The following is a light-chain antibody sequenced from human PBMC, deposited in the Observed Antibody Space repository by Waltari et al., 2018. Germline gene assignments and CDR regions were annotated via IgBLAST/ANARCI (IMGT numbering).Light chain of an antibody. Sequence: QLVLTQSPSASASLGASVKVTCTLSSGHSSYAIAWHPRRPDQGPRFLMKLNSDGTYTKGDGISDRFSGSSSGTERSLTISSLQSEDEADYFCQTWGSGIWVFGGGTTLTVL. J-gene: IGLJ3*02. CDR1: SGHSSYA. V-gene: IGLV4-69*01. CDR3: QTWGSGIWV. CDR2: LNSDGTY.